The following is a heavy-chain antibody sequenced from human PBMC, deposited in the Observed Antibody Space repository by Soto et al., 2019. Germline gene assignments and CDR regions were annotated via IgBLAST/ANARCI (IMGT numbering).Heavy chain of an antibody. Sequence: EVQLVESGGGVVRPGGSLRLSCAASGFTFDDYGMSWVRQAPGKGLEWVSGINWNGGSTGYADSVKGRFTISRDNAKNSLYLQMNSLRAEETALYHCARVVNLNWNDSFDIWGQGTMVTVSS. J-gene: IGHJ3*02. V-gene: IGHV3-20*01. CDR1: GFTFDDYG. D-gene: IGHD1-1*01. CDR2: INWNGGST. CDR3: ARVVNLNWNDSFDI.